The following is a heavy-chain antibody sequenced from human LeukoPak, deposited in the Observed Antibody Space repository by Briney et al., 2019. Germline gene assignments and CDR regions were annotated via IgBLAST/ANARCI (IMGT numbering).Heavy chain of an antibody. J-gene: IGHJ4*02. D-gene: IGHD3-16*02. Sequence: GGSLRLSCAASGFTFDDYAMHWVRQAPGKGLEWVSGISWNSGSIGYADSVKGRFTISRDSAKNSLYLQMNSLRAEDTALYYCAKDNAPVMITFGGVIAYFDYWGQGTLVTVSS. CDR2: ISWNSGSI. CDR1: GFTFDDYA. V-gene: IGHV3-9*01. CDR3: AKDNAPVMITFGGVIAYFDY.